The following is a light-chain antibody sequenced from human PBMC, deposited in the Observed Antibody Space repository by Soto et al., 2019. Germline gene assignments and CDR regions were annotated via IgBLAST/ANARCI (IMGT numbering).Light chain of an antibody. CDR2: GAS. CDR1: QSVSSNY. V-gene: IGKV3-20*01. Sequence: EVMLTQSPGTLSLSPGERATLSCRASQSVSSNYLAWYQQKSGQAPRLLIYGASNRATGIPDRFSGSGSGTDFTLTSRRLEPEYFAVYCCQQYDTSSRTFGQGTKVEFK. J-gene: IGKJ1*01. CDR3: QQYDTSSRT.